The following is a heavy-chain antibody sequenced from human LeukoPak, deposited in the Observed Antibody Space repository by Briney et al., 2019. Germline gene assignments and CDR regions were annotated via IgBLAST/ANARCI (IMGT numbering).Heavy chain of an antibody. Sequence: PSETLSLTCTVSGYSISSGYYWGWIRQPPGKGLERIGSIYHSGSTYYNPSLKSRVTISVDTSKNQFSLKLSSVTAADTAVYYCAMLRSSPTVDYWGQGTLVTVSS. CDR3: AMLRSSPTVDY. V-gene: IGHV4-38-2*02. J-gene: IGHJ4*02. CDR1: GYSISSGYY. CDR2: IYHSGST. D-gene: IGHD1-14*01.